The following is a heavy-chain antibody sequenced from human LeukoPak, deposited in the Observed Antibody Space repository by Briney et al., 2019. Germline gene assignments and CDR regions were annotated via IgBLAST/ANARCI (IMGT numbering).Heavy chain of an antibody. CDR1: GFTFSDYY. D-gene: IGHD3-22*01. Sequence: GGSLRLSCAASGFTFSDYYTNWIRQAPGKGLEWVSAISGSGGSTYYADSVKGRFTISRDNSKNFLYLQMNSLRAEDTAVYYCARVYYDSDGYYYGFFDYWGQGTLATVSS. V-gene: IGHV3-23*01. J-gene: IGHJ4*02. CDR2: ISGSGGST. CDR3: ARVYYDSDGYYYGFFDY.